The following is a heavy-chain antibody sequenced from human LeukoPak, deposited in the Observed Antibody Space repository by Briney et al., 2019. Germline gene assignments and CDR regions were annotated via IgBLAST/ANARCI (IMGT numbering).Heavy chain of an antibody. CDR2: IRYDGSNK. D-gene: IGHD3-10*01. V-gene: IGHV3-30*02. CDR3: AKDYGSGSYFDY. CDR1: GFTFSSYG. J-gene: IGHJ4*02. Sequence: PGGSLRLSCAASGFTFSSYGMRWVRQAPGKGLEWVAFIRYDGSNKYYADSVKGRFTISRDNSKNTLYLQMNSLRAEDTAVYYRAKDYGSGSYFDYWGQGTLVTVSS.